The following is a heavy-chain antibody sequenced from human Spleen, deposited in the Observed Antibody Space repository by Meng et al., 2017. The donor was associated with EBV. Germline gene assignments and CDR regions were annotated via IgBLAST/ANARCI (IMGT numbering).Heavy chain of an antibody. V-gene: IGHV1-18*01. CDR1: GYICTSFG. J-gene: IGHJ4*02. CDR3: ARDQGDIVATITTTFDY. D-gene: IGHD5-12*01. Sequence: QGRLCQSGSEVKKPGASVKVSCKDSGYICTSFGIRWLRQAPGQGLEWMGWISPYNGNTDYAQKFQGRLTMTTDTSTSTVHMELRSLRSDDTAVYFCARDQGDIVATITTTFDYWGQGTLVTVSS. CDR2: ISPYNGNT.